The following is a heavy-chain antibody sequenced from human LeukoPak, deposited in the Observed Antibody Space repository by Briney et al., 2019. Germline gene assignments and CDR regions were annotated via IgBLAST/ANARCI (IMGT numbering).Heavy chain of an antibody. CDR2: IYYSGST. V-gene: IGHV4-61*01. CDR3: ARDRGYYGMDV. CDR1: GGSVSSGSYY. Sequence: SETLSLTCTVSGGSVSSGSYYWSWIRQPPGKGLEWIGYIYYSGSTNYNPSLKSRVTISVDTSKNQFSLKLSSVTAADTAVYYCARDRGYYGMDVWGQRTTVTVSS. D-gene: IGHD5-24*01. J-gene: IGHJ6*02.